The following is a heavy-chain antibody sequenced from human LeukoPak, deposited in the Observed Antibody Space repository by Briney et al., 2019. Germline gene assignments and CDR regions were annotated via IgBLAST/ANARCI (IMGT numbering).Heavy chain of an antibody. Sequence: PGGSLRLSCAASGFTFSSYSMNWVRQAPGKGLEWVSSISSSSSYIYYADSVKGRFTISRDNAKNSLYLQMNSLSAEDTAVYYCASPSLYSGREDAFDIWGQGTMVTVSS. J-gene: IGHJ3*02. CDR3: ASPSLYSGREDAFDI. CDR1: GFTFSSYS. V-gene: IGHV3-21*01. D-gene: IGHD1-26*01. CDR2: ISSSSSYI.